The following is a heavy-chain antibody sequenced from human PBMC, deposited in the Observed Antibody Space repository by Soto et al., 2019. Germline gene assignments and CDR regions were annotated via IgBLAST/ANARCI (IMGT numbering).Heavy chain of an antibody. CDR3: ARVQQLVGGFDY. Sequence: PSETLSLTCTVSGGSISSYYWSWMRQPPGKGLEWIGYIYYSGSTNYNPSLKSRVTISVDTSKNQFSLKLSSVTAADTAVYYCARVQQLVGGFDYWGQGTLVTVSS. V-gene: IGHV4-59*01. CDR1: GGSISSYY. CDR2: IYYSGST. D-gene: IGHD6-6*01. J-gene: IGHJ4*02.